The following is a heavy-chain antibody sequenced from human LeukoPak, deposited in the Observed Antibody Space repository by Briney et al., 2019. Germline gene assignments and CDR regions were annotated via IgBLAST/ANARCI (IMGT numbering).Heavy chain of an antibody. Sequence: ASVKVSCKASGYTFSSYDINWVRQAAGQGLEWMGWMNPKTGNTGFSQKFQGRVTITRDTSISTAYMELSSLTSDDTAVYYCARSERWFDPWGQGTLVTVSS. J-gene: IGHJ5*02. V-gene: IGHV1-8*03. CDR1: GYTFSSYD. CDR2: MNPKTGNT. CDR3: ARSERWFDP. D-gene: IGHD1-1*01.